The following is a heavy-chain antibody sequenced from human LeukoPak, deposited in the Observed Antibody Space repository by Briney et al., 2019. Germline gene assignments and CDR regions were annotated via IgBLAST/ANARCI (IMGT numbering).Heavy chain of an antibody. CDR3: ARGQYNFWSGYLDY. Sequence: SETLSLTCTVSGGSISSSSYYWGWIRQPPGKGLEWIGSIYYSGSTYYNPSLKSRVTISVDTSKNQFSLKLSSVTAADTAVYYCARGQYNFWSGYLDYWGXGTLVTVSS. CDR2: IYYSGST. J-gene: IGHJ4*02. V-gene: IGHV4-39*07. D-gene: IGHD3-3*01. CDR1: GGSISSSSYY.